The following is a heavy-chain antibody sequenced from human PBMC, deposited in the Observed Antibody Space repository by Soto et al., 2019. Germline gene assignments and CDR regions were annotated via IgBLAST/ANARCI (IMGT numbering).Heavy chain of an antibody. CDR1: GFTFSSYG. CDR3: ARVTGSGTAEVGFDY. CDR2: IWDDGSNK. J-gene: IGHJ4*02. V-gene: IGHV3-33*01. D-gene: IGHD3-10*01. Sequence: QVQLVESGGDVVQPGMSLRLSCAASGFTFSSYGMHWVRQAPGKGLEWVAVIWDDGSNKYYTDSVQGRFTISRDNSQNTLYLQMNSLRGEDTAVYYCARVTGSGTAEVGFDYWGQGTLVTVSS.